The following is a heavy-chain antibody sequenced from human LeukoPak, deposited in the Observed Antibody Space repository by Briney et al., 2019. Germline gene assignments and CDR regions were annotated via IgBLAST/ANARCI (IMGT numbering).Heavy chain of an antibody. Sequence: GASVKVSCKASGYTFTSYYMHWVRQAPGQGLDWMGIINPSGGSTSYAQKFQGRVTMTRDTSTSTVYMELSSLRSEHTAVYYCARGSLRYFACVRQKRAYYFPYWGQGTLVTVPS. CDR2: INPSGGST. CDR1: GYTFTSYY. V-gene: IGHV1-46*01. CDR3: ARGSLRYFACVRQKRAYYFPY. J-gene: IGHJ4*02. D-gene: IGHD3-9*01.